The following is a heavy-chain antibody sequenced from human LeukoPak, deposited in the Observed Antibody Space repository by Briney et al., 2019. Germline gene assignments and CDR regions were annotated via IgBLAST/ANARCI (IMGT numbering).Heavy chain of an antibody. CDR2: IYYSGST. CDR3: ARGVRGSGSYYKRFDY. CDR1: GGSISSYY. V-gene: IGHV4-59*12. D-gene: IGHD3-10*01. J-gene: IGHJ4*02. Sequence: SETLSLTCTASGGSISSYYWSWIRQPPGKGLEWIGYIYYSGSTNYNPSLKSRVTISVDRSKNQFSLKLSSVTAADTAVYYCARGVRGSGSYYKRFDYWGQGTLVTVSS.